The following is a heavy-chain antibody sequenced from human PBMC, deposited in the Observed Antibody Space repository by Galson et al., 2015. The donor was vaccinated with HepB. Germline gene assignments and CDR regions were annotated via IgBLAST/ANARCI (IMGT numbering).Heavy chain of an antibody. Sequence: ETLSLTCTVSGGSISSRSNYWVWVRQPPGKGLEWIGSISYSGSTSYNPSLKSRVTISVDTSTNQFSLRLSSVTAADTAVFYCARDRGDNWYFDLWGRGTLVTVSS. V-gene: IGHV4-39*07. CDR2: ISYSGST. CDR3: ARDRGDNWYFDL. D-gene: IGHD3-16*01. CDR1: GGSISSRSNY. J-gene: IGHJ2*01.